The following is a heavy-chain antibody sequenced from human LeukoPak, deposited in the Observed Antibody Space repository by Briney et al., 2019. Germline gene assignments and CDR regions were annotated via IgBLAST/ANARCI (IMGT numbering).Heavy chain of an antibody. V-gene: IGHV3-7*01. Sequence: GGSLRLSCAASGFTFSDYYMSWIRQAPGKGLEWVANIKPDGDTTNYLDSVKGRFTISRDNAKSSLHLQMNGLTAEDTAVYYCSRGPSTTLTTFWGQGTMVTVSS. CDR2: IKPDGDTT. J-gene: IGHJ4*02. D-gene: IGHD4-17*01. CDR3: SRGPSTTLTTF. CDR1: GFTFSDYY.